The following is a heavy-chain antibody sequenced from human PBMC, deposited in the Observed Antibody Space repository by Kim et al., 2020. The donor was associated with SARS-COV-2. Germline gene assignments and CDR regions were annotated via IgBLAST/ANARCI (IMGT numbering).Heavy chain of an antibody. CDR1: GGSISSYY. D-gene: IGHD2-15*01. CDR3: ARDFSGSSVAPFDI. J-gene: IGHJ3*02. Sequence: SETLSLTCTISGGSISSYYWSWILQPPGKGLEWIGYFFYRGITNNNPSLRSRVTISVDTSKNQFSLRLSSVTAADTAVYYCARDFSGSSVAPFDIWGQGTMVTVSS. CDR2: FFYRGIT. V-gene: IGHV4-59*01.